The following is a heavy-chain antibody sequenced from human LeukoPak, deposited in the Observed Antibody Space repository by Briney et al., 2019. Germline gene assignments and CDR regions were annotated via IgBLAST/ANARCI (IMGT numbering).Heavy chain of an antibody. Sequence: GGSLRLSCAASGFTFSSYSMNWVRQAPGKGLEWVSSISSSSYIYYADSVKGRFTISRDNAKNSLYLQMNSLRAEDTAVYYCARDTAMACFDYWGQGTLVTVSS. CDR3: ARDTAMACFDY. CDR2: ISSSSYI. V-gene: IGHV3-21*01. J-gene: IGHJ4*02. CDR1: GFTFSSYS. D-gene: IGHD5-18*01.